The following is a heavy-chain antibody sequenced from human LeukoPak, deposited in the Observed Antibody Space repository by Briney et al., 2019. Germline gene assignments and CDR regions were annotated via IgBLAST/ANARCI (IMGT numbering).Heavy chain of an antibody. V-gene: IGHV3-23*01. CDR3: ARQDRYRYYYDSSGHISH. CDR2: ISGSGGNR. J-gene: IGHJ1*01. D-gene: IGHD3-22*01. Sequence: GGSLRLSCAASGFTFSNYAMSWVRQAPGKGLEWVSVISGSGGNRYYADSVKGRFTISRDNSKNTLYLQMNSLRAEDTAVYYCARQDRYRYYYDSSGHISHWGQGTLVTVSS. CDR1: GFTFSNYA.